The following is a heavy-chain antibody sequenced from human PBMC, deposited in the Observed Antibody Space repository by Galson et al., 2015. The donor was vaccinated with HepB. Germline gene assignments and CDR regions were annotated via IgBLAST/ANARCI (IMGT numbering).Heavy chain of an antibody. Sequence: SLRLSCAASGFTFDDYGMSWVRQAPGKGLEWVSGINWNGGSTGYADSVKGRFTISRDNAKNSLYLQMNSLRAEDTALYYCARAGGDYGGGRYYFDYWGQGTLVTVSS. D-gene: IGHD4-17*01. CDR2: INWNGGST. V-gene: IGHV3-20*04. J-gene: IGHJ4*02. CDR3: ARAGGDYGGGRYYFDY. CDR1: GFTFDDYG.